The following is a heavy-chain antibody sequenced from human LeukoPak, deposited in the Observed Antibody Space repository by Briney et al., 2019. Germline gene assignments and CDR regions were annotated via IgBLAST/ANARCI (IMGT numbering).Heavy chain of an antibody. CDR2: IVVGSGNT. Sequence: ASVKVSCKASGFTFTSSAMQWVRQARGQRLEWIGWIVVGSGNTNYAQKFQERVTITRDMSTSTAYMELSSLRSEDTAVYYCAADPDLRDHYGMDDWGQGTPVTVSS. J-gene: IGHJ6*02. CDR1: GFTFTSSA. D-gene: IGHD1-14*01. CDR3: AADPDLRDHYGMDD. V-gene: IGHV1-58*02.